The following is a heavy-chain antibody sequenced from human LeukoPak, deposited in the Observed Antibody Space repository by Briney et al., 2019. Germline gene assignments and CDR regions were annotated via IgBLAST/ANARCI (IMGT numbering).Heavy chain of an antibody. J-gene: IGHJ4*02. D-gene: IGHD3-22*01. Sequence: SETLSLTCTVSGGSISSYYWSWIRQPPGKGLEWIGYINYSGSTNYNPSLKSRLTISVDTSKNQFSLKLSSVTAADTAVYYCARETTYYYDSSGYYYGRYFDYWGQGTLVTVSS. CDR1: GGSISSYY. V-gene: IGHV4-59*01. CDR3: ARETTYYYDSSGYYYGRYFDY. CDR2: INYSGST.